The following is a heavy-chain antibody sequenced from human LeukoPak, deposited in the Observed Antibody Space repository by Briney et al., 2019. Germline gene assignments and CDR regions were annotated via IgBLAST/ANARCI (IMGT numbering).Heavy chain of an antibody. Sequence: PSETLSLTCTVSSGSISTSNYYWGWVRQPPGKALEWIGNIFYSGSTYYSPSLKSRVTISLDTSRNQFSLKLSSVTAADTAVYYCARAGDTMVRGVDLFDPWGQGTLVTVSS. CDR2: IFYSGST. CDR1: SGSISTSNYY. V-gene: IGHV4-39*07. D-gene: IGHD3-10*01. J-gene: IGHJ5*02. CDR3: ARAGDTMVRGVDLFDP.